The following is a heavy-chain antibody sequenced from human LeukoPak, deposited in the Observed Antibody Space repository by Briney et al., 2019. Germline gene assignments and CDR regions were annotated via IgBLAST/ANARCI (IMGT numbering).Heavy chain of an antibody. CDR1: GFTFTISA. D-gene: IGHD4-11*01. CDR3: AADYSNYLLFDY. CDR2: IVVGSGNT. J-gene: IGHJ4*02. V-gene: IGHV1-58*01. Sequence: SVKVSCKASGFTFTISAVQWVRQARGQRLEWIGWIVVGSGNTNYAQKFQERVTITRDMSTSTAYMELSSLRSEDTAVYYCAADYSNYLLFDYWGQGTLVTVSS.